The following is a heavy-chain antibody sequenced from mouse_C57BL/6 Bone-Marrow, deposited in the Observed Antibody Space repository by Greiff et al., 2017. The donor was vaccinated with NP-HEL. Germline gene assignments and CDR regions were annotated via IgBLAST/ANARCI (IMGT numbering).Heavy chain of an antibody. D-gene: IGHD2-5*01. CDR2: LDPEDGDT. J-gene: IGHJ4*01. CDR1: GFNLKDYY. Sequence: VQLQQSGAELVRPGASVKLSCTASGFNLKDYYMHWVKQRPAQGLEWIGRLDPEDGDTEYAPKFQGKATMTADTSSNTAYLQLSSLTSEDTAVYYCTTAYYSNYDAMDYWGQGTSVTVSS. V-gene: IGHV14-1*01. CDR3: TTAYYSNYDAMDY.